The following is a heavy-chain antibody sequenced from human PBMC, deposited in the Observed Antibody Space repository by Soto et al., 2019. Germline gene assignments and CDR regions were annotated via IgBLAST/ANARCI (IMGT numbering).Heavy chain of an antibody. CDR3: ARGRGAARLFYYYYYMDV. D-gene: IGHD6-6*01. Sequence: ASVKVSCKASGYTFTSYDINWVRQATGQGLEWMGWMNPNSGNTGYAQKFQGRVTMTRNTSISTAYMELSSLRSEDTAVYYCARGRGAARLFYYYYYMDVWGKGTTVTVSS. J-gene: IGHJ6*03. V-gene: IGHV1-8*01. CDR1: GYTFTSYD. CDR2: MNPNSGNT.